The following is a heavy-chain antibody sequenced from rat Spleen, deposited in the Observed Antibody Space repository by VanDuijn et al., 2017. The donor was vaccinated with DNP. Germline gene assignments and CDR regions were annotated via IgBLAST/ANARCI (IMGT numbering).Heavy chain of an antibody. D-gene: IGHD1-11*01. CDR3: AREPTDFDY. Sequence: EVQLVESGGGLVQPGNSLKLSCAASGFTFSDYAMAWVRQSPKKGLEWVASISTGGGNTYYRDSVKGRFTISRDNAKSTLYLQMDSLRSEDTATYYCAREPTDFDYWGQGVMVTVSS. J-gene: IGHJ2*01. CDR2: ISTGGGNT. V-gene: IGHV5S23*01. CDR1: GFTFSDYA.